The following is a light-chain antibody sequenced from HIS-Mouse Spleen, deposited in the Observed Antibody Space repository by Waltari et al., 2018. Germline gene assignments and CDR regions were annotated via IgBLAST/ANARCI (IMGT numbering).Light chain of an antibody. CDR1: QSVLYSSNNKNY. J-gene: IGKJ2*01. Sequence: DIVMTQSPDSLAVSLGERATINCKSSQSVLYSSNNKNYLAWYQQKPGHPPKLLIYWASTRESGVPDRFIGSWSGTDFTLTISSLQAEDVAVYYCQQYYSTPYTFGQGTKLEIK. CDR2: WAS. V-gene: IGKV4-1*01. CDR3: QQYYSTPYT.